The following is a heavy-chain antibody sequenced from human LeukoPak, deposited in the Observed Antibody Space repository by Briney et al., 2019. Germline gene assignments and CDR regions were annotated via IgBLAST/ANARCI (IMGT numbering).Heavy chain of an antibody. CDR3: AGYYYGSGRGSFDY. CDR1: SVSINSYH. Sequence: SETLSLTYTVSSVSINSYHWRWMGQPPGKGREGRGYIYYSGSTNYNPSLKSRVTISVATSTTQFSLKLSSVTAADTAVYYCAGYYYGSGRGSFDYWGQGTLVTVSS. V-gene: IGHV4-59*01. CDR2: IYYSGST. J-gene: IGHJ4*02. D-gene: IGHD3-10*01.